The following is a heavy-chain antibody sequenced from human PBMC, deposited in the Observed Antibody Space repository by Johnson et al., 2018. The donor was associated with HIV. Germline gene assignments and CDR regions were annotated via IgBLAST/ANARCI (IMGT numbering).Heavy chain of an antibody. CDR2: ISYDGSNK. D-gene: IGHD5-24*01. J-gene: IGHJ3*02. CDR1: GFTFSSYA. CDR3: EKDRGDGYTTAWAFDI. V-gene: IGHV3-30*04. Sequence: QVQLVESGGGLVQPGGSLRLSCAASGFTFSSYAMHWVRQAPGKGLEWVAVISYDGSNKYYADSVKGRFTISRDNSKNTRYLQMNSLRAEDTAVYYCEKDRGDGYTTAWAFDIWGQGTMVTVSS.